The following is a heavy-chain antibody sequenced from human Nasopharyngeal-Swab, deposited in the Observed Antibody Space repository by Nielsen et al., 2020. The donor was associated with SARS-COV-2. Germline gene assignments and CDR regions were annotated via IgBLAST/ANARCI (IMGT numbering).Heavy chain of an antibody. D-gene: IGHD6-13*01. V-gene: IGHV3-30*18. CDR3: VKDRGGWGYSRPLTDYYYYYYMDV. Sequence: WIRQPPGKGLEWVAVISYDGSNKYYADSVKGRFTISRDNSKNTLYLQMNSLRAEDTAVYYCVKDRGGWGYSRPLTDYYYYYYMDVWGKGTTVTVSS. J-gene: IGHJ6*03. CDR2: ISYDGSNK.